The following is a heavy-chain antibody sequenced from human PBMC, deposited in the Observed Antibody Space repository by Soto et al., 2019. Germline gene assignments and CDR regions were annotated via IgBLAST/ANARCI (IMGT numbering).Heavy chain of an antibody. J-gene: IGHJ4*02. CDR2: INPNSGGT. CDR3: ARARLWGWKAFDY. D-gene: IGHD1-1*01. Sequence: QVQLVQAGAEVKKPGASVKVSCKASGYTFTGYYMHWVRQAPGQGLEWMGWINPNSGGTNSAQKFKGWVTMTRDTSISTAYMELSRLRSDDTAVYYCARARLWGWKAFDYWGQGTLVTVSS. V-gene: IGHV1-2*04. CDR1: GYTFTGYY.